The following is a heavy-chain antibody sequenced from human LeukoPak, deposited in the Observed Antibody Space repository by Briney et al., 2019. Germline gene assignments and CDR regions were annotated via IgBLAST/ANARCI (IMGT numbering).Heavy chain of an antibody. J-gene: IGHJ5*02. Sequence: PSETLSLTCAVYGGSFSGYYWSWIRQPPGKGLEWIGEINHSGSTNYNPSLKSRVTISVDTSKNQFSLKLSSVTAADTAVYYCARGGPRAITFGGVRNWFDPWGQGTLVTVSS. D-gene: IGHD3-16*01. V-gene: IGHV4-34*01. CDR2: INHSGST. CDR1: GGSFSGYY. CDR3: ARGGPRAITFGGVRNWFDP.